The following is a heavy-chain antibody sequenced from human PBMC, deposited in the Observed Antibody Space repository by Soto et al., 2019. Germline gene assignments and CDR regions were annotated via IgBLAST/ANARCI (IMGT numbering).Heavy chain of an antibody. D-gene: IGHD2-2*01. CDR1: GGTFSSYA. Sequence: QVQLVQSGAEVKKPGSSVKVSCKASGGTFSSYAISWVRQAPGQGLEWMGGIIPISDTTNYAQKFQGRVTITADESTSTAYMELSSLRSEDTAVYYYARSQGSSTSLEIYYYYYYGMDVWGQGTKVTVSS. CDR2: IIPISDTT. J-gene: IGHJ6*02. V-gene: IGHV1-69*01. CDR3: ARSQGSSTSLEIYYYYYYGMDV.